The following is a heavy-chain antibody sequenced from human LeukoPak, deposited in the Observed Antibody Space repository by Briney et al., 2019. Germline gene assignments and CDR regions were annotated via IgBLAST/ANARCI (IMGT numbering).Heavy chain of an antibody. V-gene: IGHV1-18*03. D-gene: IGHD3-9*01. CDR3: ARLHYDILTGYYYYGMDV. Sequence: ASVKVSCKASGYTFTSYGISWVRQAPGQGLEWMGWISAYNGNTNYAQKLQGRVTMTTDTSTSTAYMELRSLRSDDMAVYYCARLHYDILTGYYYYGMDVWGQGTTVTVSS. CDR2: ISAYNGNT. J-gene: IGHJ6*02. CDR1: GYTFTSYG.